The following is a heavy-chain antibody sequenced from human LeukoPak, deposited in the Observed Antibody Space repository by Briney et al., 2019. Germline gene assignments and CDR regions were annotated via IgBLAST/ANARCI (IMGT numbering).Heavy chain of an antibody. J-gene: IGHJ4*02. CDR1: GFTFSDAW. CDR3: ATELLSHFDY. D-gene: IGHD2-21*02. CDR2: IQREIDGGTT. V-gene: IGHV3-15*01. Sequence: GGSLRLSCEASGFTFSDAWMSWVRQAPGRWLEWVGRIQREIDGGTTDYAAPVKGRFTISRDDSKNTLYLQMNSLKIEDTAVYYCATELLSHFDYWSQGTLVTVSS.